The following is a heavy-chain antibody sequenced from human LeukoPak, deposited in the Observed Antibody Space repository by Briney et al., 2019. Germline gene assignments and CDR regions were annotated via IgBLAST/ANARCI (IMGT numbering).Heavy chain of an antibody. CDR1: GVAFSNYW. V-gene: IGHV3-74*01. J-gene: IGHJ6*03. CDR2: INTHGSST. D-gene: IGHD3-16*01. CDR3: LAGYYYYYMDV. Sequence: PGGSLRLSCAASGVAFSNYWLHWVRQAPGKGLEWVARINTHGSSTNYADSVKGRFTISRDNAKNTLYLQMTSLSAEDTAVYYALAGYYYYYMDVWGKGTTVTVSS.